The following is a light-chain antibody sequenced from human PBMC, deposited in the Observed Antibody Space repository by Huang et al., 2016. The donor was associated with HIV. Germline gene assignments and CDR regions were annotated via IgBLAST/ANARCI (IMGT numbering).Light chain of an antibody. J-gene: IGKJ1*01. CDR1: QDINNY. V-gene: IGKV1-27*01. CDR3: QKYDSVPRT. Sequence: DIQMTQYPSSLSASVGDRVTITCRASQDINNYLAWYQQKAGQVPKLLIYAASSLQSGVPSRLSGSGSGTDLTLSITSLQPEDVAIYYCQKYDSVPRTFGQGTKVDIK. CDR2: AAS.